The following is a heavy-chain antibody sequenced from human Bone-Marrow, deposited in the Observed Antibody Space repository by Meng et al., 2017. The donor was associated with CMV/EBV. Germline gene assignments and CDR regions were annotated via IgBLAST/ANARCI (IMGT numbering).Heavy chain of an antibody. CDR3: ARDQLYSSRAYYYYYGMDV. CDR2: ISSSSSYI. D-gene: IGHD6-13*01. CDR1: GFTFSSYS. Sequence: GESLKISCAASGFTFSSYSMNWVRQAPGKGLEWVSSISSSSSYIYYADSVKGRFTISRDNAKNSLYLQMNSLRAEDTAVYYCARDQLYSSRAYYYYYGMDVWGQGHTVNVSS. V-gene: IGHV3-21*01. J-gene: IGHJ6*02.